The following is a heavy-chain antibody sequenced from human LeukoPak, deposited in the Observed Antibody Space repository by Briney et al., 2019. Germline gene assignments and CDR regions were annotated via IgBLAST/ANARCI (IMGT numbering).Heavy chain of an antibody. D-gene: IGHD6-19*01. CDR2: IYYSGST. V-gene: IGHV4-39*07. J-gene: IGHJ4*02. Sequence: SETLSLTCTVSGGSISSSSYYWGWIRQPPGKGLEWIGSIYYSGSTYYNPSLKSRVTISVDTSKNQFSLKLGSVTAADTAVYYCAREATNPSSIAVAGDWGQGTLVTVSS. CDR3: AREATNPSSIAVAGD. CDR1: GGSISSSSYY.